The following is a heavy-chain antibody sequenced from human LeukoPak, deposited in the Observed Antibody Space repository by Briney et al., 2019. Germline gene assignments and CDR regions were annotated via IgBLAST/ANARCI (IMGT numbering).Heavy chain of an antibody. CDR1: GFSFDEYP. V-gene: IGHV3-43*02. J-gene: IGHJ3*02. Sequence: SGGSLRLSCAASGFSFDEYPMHWVRQAPGKGLEWVSLINEDGGKTFYADSVRGRFTIARDNSKNSLYLQMSSLRTEDTALYYCAKEIDTLGTNAFDIWGQGTIVTVSS. D-gene: IGHD2-15*01. CDR3: AKEIDTLGTNAFDI. CDR2: INEDGGKT.